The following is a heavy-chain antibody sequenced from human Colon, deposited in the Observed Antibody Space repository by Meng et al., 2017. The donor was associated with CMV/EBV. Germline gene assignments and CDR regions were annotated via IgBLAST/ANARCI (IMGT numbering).Heavy chain of an antibody. J-gene: IGHJ6*02. CDR2: ISVYNGNT. CDR3: ARDRGMHWQLSRGGYYYYGMDV. CDR1: GYTFSNSG. Sequence: ASVKVSCKASGYTFSNSGISWVRQAPGQGLEWRGWISVYNGNTKYAQKLQGRVTMTTDTSTTTAYMELRSLGSGDTALYYCARDRGMHWQLSRGGYYYYGMDVWGQGTTVTVSS. V-gene: IGHV1-18*01. D-gene: IGHD2-15*01.